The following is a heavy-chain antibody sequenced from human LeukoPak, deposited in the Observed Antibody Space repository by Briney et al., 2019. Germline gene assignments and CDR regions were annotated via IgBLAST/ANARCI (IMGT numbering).Heavy chain of an antibody. CDR3: AGDYGRASSGLDY. CDR2: ISGYNGGT. V-gene: IGHV1-18*01. J-gene: IGHJ4*02. D-gene: IGHD6-19*01. CDR1: GYNFKTHA. Sequence: ASVKVSCQASGYNFKTHAFSWVRQVPGQGLEWMGWISGYNGGTAYAQKFQGRVTMTRDTSTSTVYMELSSLRSEDTAVYYCAGDYGRASSGLDYWGQGTLVTVSS.